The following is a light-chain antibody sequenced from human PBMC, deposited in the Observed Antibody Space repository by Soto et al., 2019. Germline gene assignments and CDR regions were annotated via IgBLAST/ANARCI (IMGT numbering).Light chain of an antibody. Sequence: IGIKKSPGTLSFSPGGRATPSCRASQSVSSDLAWYHQKPGQAPRLLIYGASTRATGIPARFSGSGSGTEFTLSINSLQSEDFAVYYCQQYNNWPRTFGQGTKVDI. CDR3: QQYNNWPRT. J-gene: IGKJ1*01. CDR2: GAS. CDR1: QSVSSD. V-gene: IGKV3-15*01.